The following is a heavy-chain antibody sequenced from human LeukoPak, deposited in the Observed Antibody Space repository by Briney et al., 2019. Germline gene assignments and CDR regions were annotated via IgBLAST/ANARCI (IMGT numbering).Heavy chain of an antibody. CDR1: GFTFSNYW. J-gene: IGHJ4*02. CDR2: INNDGTST. CDR3: ARDPTYSSGWYEDYFDY. D-gene: IGHD6-19*01. V-gene: IGHV3-74*01. Sequence: GGSLRLSCAASGFTFSNYWVHWVRQAPGKGLVWVSRINNDGTSTSYADSLKGRLSISRDNAKNTVYLQVNNLRADDTAVYYCARDPTYSSGWYEDYFDYWGQGTLVIVSS.